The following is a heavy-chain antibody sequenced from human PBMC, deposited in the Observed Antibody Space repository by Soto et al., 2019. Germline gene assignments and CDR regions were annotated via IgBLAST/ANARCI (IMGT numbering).Heavy chain of an antibody. Sequence: QVQLVESGGGVVQPGRSLRLSCAASGFTFSSYGMHWVRQAPGKGLEWVAVIWYDGSNKYYADSVKGRFTISRDNSKNTLYLQMTNLRAEDTAVYYCAREMTTVTTGVSFDYWGQGTLVTVSS. V-gene: IGHV3-33*01. J-gene: IGHJ4*02. D-gene: IGHD4-17*01. CDR2: IWYDGSNK. CDR3: AREMTTVTTGVSFDY. CDR1: GFTFSSYG.